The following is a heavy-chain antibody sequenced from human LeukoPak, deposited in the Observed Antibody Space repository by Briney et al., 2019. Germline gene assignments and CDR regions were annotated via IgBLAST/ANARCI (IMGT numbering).Heavy chain of an antibody. Sequence: ASVKVSCKASGYTFTGYYMHWVRQAPGQGLEWMGWINPNSGGTNYAQKFQGRATMTRDTSISTAYMELSRLRSDDTAVYYCAKMTGGYDWRYFDYWGQGTLVTVSS. CDR2: INPNSGGT. CDR3: AKMTGGYDWRYFDY. D-gene: IGHD5-12*01. CDR1: GYTFTGYY. V-gene: IGHV1-2*02. J-gene: IGHJ4*02.